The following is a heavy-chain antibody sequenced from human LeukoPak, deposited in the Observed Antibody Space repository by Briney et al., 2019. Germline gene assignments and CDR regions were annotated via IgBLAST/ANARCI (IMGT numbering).Heavy chain of an antibody. Sequence: PGGSLRLSCAASGFTISSNEMSWVRQAPGKGLEWVSSISGGSTYYADSVKGRFTISRDNSKNTLYLQMNSLRAEDTAVYYCAKDSGSYPTGYFDLWGRGTLVTVSS. V-gene: IGHV3-38-3*01. CDR2: ISGGST. CDR1: GFTISSNE. D-gene: IGHD1-26*01. J-gene: IGHJ2*01. CDR3: AKDSGSYPTGYFDL.